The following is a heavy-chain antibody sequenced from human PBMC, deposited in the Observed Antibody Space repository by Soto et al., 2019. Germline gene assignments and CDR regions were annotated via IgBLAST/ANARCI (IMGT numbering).Heavy chain of an antibody. Sequence: PSQTLSLTCAISGDSVSRNTTAWNWVRQSPSRGLEWLGRTYYRSKWYYEYPESAISRITINPDTSRNQFSLHLSSVTPEDTALYYCTRDQVGSPGDYWSQGILVTVSS. CDR2: TYYRSKWYY. CDR1: GDSVSRNTTA. V-gene: IGHV6-1*01. CDR3: TRDQVGSPGDY. J-gene: IGHJ4*02. D-gene: IGHD1-26*01.